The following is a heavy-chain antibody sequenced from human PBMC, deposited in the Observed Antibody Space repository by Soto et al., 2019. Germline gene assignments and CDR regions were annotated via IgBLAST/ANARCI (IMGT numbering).Heavy chain of an antibody. V-gene: IGHV4-59*08. CDR3: ARHSLLFYQLYYFAY. CDR2: IYYSGST. Sequence: SETLSLTCTVSGGSISSYYWSWIRQPPGKGLEWIGYIYYSGSTNYNPSLKSRVTISVDTSKNQFSLKLSSVTAVDTAVYYCARHSLLFYQLYYFAYWGKGTLVTVSS. CDR1: GGSISSYY. J-gene: IGHJ4*02. D-gene: IGHD2-2*01.